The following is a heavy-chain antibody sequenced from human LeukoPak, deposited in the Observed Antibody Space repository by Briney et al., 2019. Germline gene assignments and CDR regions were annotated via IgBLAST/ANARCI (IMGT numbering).Heavy chain of an antibody. D-gene: IGHD1-26*01. CDR3: ARIVGASGIDY. Sequence: SQTLSLTCTVSGGSISSGSYYGSWIRQPAGKGLEWIGRIYSSGSTNYNPSLKSRVTLSVDTSNYQFSLKLSSLTGADTAVYYCARIVGASGIDYWGQGTLVTVSS. CDR2: IYSSGST. J-gene: IGHJ4*02. CDR1: GGSISSGSYY. V-gene: IGHV4-61*02.